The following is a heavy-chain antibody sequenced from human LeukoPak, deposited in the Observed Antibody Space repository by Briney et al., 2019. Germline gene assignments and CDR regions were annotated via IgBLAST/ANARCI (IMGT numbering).Heavy chain of an antibody. V-gene: IGHV4-31*03. CDR2: IYYSGST. Sequence: SETLSLTCTVSGGSISSGGYYWSWIRQHPGKGLEWIGYIYYSGSTYYNPSLKSRVTISVDTSRNLFSLKLSSVTAADTAVYYCARVRISSGRSHDAFDIWGQGTMVTVSS. CDR1: GGSISSGGYY. CDR3: ARVRISSGRSHDAFDI. J-gene: IGHJ3*02. D-gene: IGHD6-19*01.